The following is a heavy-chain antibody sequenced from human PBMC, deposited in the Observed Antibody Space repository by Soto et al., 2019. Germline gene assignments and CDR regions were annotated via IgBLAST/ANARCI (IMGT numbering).Heavy chain of an antibody. CDR3: ARVASSPSYDSSGYSNYYYYYGMDV. CDR1: GGSISSGDYY. V-gene: IGHV4-30-4*01. CDR2: IYYSGST. D-gene: IGHD3-22*01. Sequence: SETLSLTCTVSGGSISSGDYYWSWIRQPPGKGLEWIGYIYYSGSTYYNPSLKSRVTISVDTSKNQFSLKLSSVTAADTAVYYCARVASSPSYDSSGYSNYYYYYGMDVWGQGTTVTVSS. J-gene: IGHJ6*02.